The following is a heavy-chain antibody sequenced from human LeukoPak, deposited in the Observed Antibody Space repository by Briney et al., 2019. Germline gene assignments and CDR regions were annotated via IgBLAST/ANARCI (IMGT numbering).Heavy chain of an antibody. CDR1: GFIFSNYA. D-gene: IGHD6-19*01. J-gene: IGHJ4*02. V-gene: IGHV3-23*01. CDR3: VKGPRPDITVAHTVEN. Sequence: GGSLMLSCAASGFIFSNYAMSWVRQVPGWGLEWVSTISSRGDSTYVADSVKGRFTISRDNSKNSLYLQMNTVRAEDTAVYYCVKGPRPDITVAHTVENWGQGTLVTVSS. CDR2: ISSRGDST.